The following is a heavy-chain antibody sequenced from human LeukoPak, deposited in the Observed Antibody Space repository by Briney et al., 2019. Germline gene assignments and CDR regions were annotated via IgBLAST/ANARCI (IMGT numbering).Heavy chain of an antibody. J-gene: IGHJ4*02. D-gene: IGHD1-26*01. CDR3: ARENSGSYREFDY. Sequence: SETLSLTCTVSGGSISSYYWRWIRQPAGKGLEWIGRIYTSGSTNYNASLKSRVSMSVDTSKNRFSLKLSSVTAADTAVFYCARENSGSYREFDYWGQGTLVTVSS. V-gene: IGHV4-4*07. CDR1: GGSISSYY. CDR2: IYTSGST.